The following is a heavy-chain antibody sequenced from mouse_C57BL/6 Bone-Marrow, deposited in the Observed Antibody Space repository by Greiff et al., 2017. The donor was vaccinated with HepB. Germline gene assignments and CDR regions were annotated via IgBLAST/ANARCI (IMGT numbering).Heavy chain of an antibody. J-gene: IGHJ2*01. CDR3: ATIYYDYFDY. V-gene: IGHV2-2*01. CDR2: IWSGGST. D-gene: IGHD2-4*01. Sequence: QVQLQQSGPGLVQPSQSLSITCTVSGFSLTSYGVHWVRQSPGKGLEWLGVIWSGGSTDYNAAFISRLSISKDNSKSQVFFKMNSLQADDTAIYYCATIYYDYFDYWGQGTTLTVSS. CDR1: GFSLTSYG.